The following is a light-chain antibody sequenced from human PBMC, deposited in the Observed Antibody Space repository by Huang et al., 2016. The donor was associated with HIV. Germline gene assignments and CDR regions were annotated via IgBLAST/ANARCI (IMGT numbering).Light chain of an antibody. CDR3: QQYSNWPPWT. CDR1: QSVSSN. Sequence: EVVMTQSPATLSVSPGERATLSCRASQSVSSNLAWYQQNSGQAPRLLIYDAATRATGIPVRFSGSGSGTEFTLSISSLQTEDFAVYYCQQYSNWPPWTFGQGTKVEIK. CDR2: DAA. V-gene: IGKV3-15*01. J-gene: IGKJ1*01.